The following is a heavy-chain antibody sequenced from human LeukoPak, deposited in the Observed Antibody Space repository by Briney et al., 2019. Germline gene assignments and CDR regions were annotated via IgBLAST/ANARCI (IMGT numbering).Heavy chain of an antibody. Sequence: GGSLRLSCAASGFTFSTYAMRWVRQAPGKGLEWVSGISGSGDSTYYADSVKGRFTISRDNSKNTLYLQMNSLRAEDTAVYYCARAYTSKWYLVNWGQGTLVTVSS. D-gene: IGHD6-13*01. CDR3: ARAYTSKWYLVN. CDR1: GFTFSTYA. J-gene: IGHJ4*02. CDR2: ISGSGDST. V-gene: IGHV3-23*01.